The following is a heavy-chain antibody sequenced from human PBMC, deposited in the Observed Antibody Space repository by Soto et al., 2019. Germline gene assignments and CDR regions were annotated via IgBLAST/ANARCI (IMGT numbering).Heavy chain of an antibody. V-gene: IGHV3-53*01. CDR3: ASSSHYYYYYGMDV. CDR2: IYSGGST. Sequence: PVGSLRLSCAASGFTVSSNYMSWVRQAPGKGLEWVSVIYSGGSTYYADSVKGRFTISRDNSKNTLYLQMNSLRAEDTAVYYCASSSHYYYYYGMDVWGQGTTVTVSS. CDR1: GFTVSSNY. D-gene: IGHD6-6*01. J-gene: IGHJ6*02.